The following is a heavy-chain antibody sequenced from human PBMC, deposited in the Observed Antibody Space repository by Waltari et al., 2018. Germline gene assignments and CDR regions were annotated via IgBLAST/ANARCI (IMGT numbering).Heavy chain of an antibody. J-gene: IGHJ4*02. Sequence: QVQLQESGPGLVKPSGTLSLTCAVSGDSISSNYWWSWVRQPPGKGLEWIGQIHYRGRANYNPSLESRVTVSIDTSNNQFSLKLTSATAADTAVYYCASDRGRGLFLDNWGQGTLVTVSP. CDR3: ASDRGRGLFLDN. CDR2: IHYRGRA. V-gene: IGHV4-4*02. D-gene: IGHD2-15*01. CDR1: GDSISSNYW.